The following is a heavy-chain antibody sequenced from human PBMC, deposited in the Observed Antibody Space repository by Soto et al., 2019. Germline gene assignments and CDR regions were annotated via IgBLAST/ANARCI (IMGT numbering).Heavy chain of an antibody. J-gene: IGHJ6*02. Sequence: EVQLLESGGGLVQPGGSLRLSCAASGFTFSSYAMSWVRQAPGKGLEWVSSISTSGGSTYYADYVKGRFTISRDNANNTLYLQMNSLRAEDTALYYGSLSVRYYGMDVWGLGTTVTVSS. CDR1: GFTFSSYA. CDR3: SLSVRYYGMDV. V-gene: IGHV3-23*01. CDR2: ISTSGGST.